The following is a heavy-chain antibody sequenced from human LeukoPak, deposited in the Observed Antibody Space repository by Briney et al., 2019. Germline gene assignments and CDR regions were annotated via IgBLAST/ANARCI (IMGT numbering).Heavy chain of an antibody. J-gene: IGHJ5*02. CDR2: ISSSGSTI. CDR3: ARVKGGYGAFDP. CDR1: GFTFSSYE. Sequence: GGSLRLSCAASGFTFSSYEMNWVRQAPGKGLEWVSYISSSGSTIYYADSVKGRFTLSRDNAKNSLYLQMNSLRAEDTAVYYCARVKGGYGAFDPWGQGTLVTVSS. D-gene: IGHD5-18*01. V-gene: IGHV3-48*03.